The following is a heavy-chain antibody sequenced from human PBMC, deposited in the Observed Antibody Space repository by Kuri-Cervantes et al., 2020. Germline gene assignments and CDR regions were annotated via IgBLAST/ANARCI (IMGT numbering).Heavy chain of an antibody. Sequence: GVSLRLYCVTSGVAYSGYWMYRVRPAPGKGLGWVANIKEDGSGKDGSEKYYVDSVKGRFTISRDKAKNSLYLQMNSLRAEDTAVYYSATGYSGRWHFYYFDYWGQGTLVTVSS. J-gene: IGHJ4*02. CDR2: IKEDGSGKDGSEK. D-gene: IGHD1-26*01. CDR3: ATGYSGRWHFYYFDY. V-gene: IGHV3-7*01. CDR1: GVAYSGYW.